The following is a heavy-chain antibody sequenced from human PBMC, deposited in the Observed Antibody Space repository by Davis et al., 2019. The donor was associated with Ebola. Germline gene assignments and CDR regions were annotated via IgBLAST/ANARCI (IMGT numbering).Heavy chain of an antibody. CDR3: ARDPGGSYYKGYFDL. J-gene: IGHJ2*01. D-gene: IGHD1-26*01. CDR2: INAGNGNT. Sequence: ASVKVSCKASGYTFTSYAMHWVRQAPGQRLEWMGWINAGNGNTKYSQKFQGRVTITRDTSASTAYMELSSLRSEDTAVYYCARDPGGSYYKGYFDLWGRGTLVTVSS. V-gene: IGHV1-3*01. CDR1: GYTFTSYA.